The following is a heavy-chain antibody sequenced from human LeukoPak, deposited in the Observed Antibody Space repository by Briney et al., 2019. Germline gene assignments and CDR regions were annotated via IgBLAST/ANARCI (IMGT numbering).Heavy chain of an antibody. Sequence: PGRSLRLSCAASGFTFSTYSMNWVRQAPQKGLEWVSYISSSSSTKYYADSVKGRFTISRDNAKNSLYLQMNSLRAEDTAVYYCARDGYCSGGSCYSAVDYWGQGTLVTVSS. D-gene: IGHD2-15*01. CDR1: GFTFSTYS. CDR3: ARDGYCSGGSCYSAVDY. V-gene: IGHV3-48*04. J-gene: IGHJ4*02. CDR2: ISSSSSTK.